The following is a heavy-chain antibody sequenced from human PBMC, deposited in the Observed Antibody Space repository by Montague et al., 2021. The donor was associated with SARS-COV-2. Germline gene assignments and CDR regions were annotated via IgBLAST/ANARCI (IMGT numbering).Heavy chain of an antibody. CDR1: GFSLISDGVG. V-gene: IGHV2-5*01. CDR3: AHSLLLSSLGDFDS. CDR2: ISWNDDK. Sequence: PALVKPTQTLTLTCTFSGFSLISDGVGVGWIRQPPGKALEWLALISWNDDKRYNSSLKNRLTVTKDTSKNQVVLTMTNMDPLDTGTYYCAHSLLLSSLGDFDSWGQGTLVTVAS. D-gene: IGHD2/OR15-2a*01. J-gene: IGHJ4*02.